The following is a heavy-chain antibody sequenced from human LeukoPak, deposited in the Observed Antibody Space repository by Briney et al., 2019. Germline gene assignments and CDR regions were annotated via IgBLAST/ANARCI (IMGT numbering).Heavy chain of an antibody. CDR2: ISDIGST. J-gene: IGHJ4*02. CDR1: GGSISSYY. V-gene: IGHV4-59*08. CDR3: AGHHPRNTVDF. D-gene: IGHD2/OR15-2a*01. Sequence: TSETLSLTCTASGGSISSYYWSWIRQPPGKGLEWIAYISDIGSTNYNPSLKSRVTISLDTSKNQFSLKLSSVTAADTAVYYCAGHHPRNTVDFWGQGTLVTVSS.